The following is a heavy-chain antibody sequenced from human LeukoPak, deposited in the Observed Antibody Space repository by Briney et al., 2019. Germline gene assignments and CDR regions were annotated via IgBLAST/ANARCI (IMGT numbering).Heavy chain of an antibody. D-gene: IGHD1-26*01. V-gene: IGHV3-53*01. CDR1: GFTVSRSY. J-gene: IGHJ4*02. CDR3: ARARVGVAGFFDY. CDR2: IYSGGST. Sequence: GGSLRLSCAASGFTVSRSYMTWVRQPPGKGLEWVAVIYSGGSTHYADSVKGRFAISRDNSENTLYLQMNSLRAEDTAVYYCARARVGVAGFFDYWGQGTLVTVSS.